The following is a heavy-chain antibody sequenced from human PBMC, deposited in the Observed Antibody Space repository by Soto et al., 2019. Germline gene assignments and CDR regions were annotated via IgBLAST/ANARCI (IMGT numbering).Heavy chain of an antibody. Sequence: ASVKVSCKASGYTFTTYGISWVRQAPGQGLEWMGWISGYNGQTNYAQKFRGRVTITTDTSTGTAYMEMRSLRSDDTATYYCARDGRKELWVEGLNAMDVWGQGTTVTVPS. CDR1: GYTFTTYG. CDR2: ISGYNGQT. V-gene: IGHV1-18*01. J-gene: IGHJ6*02. CDR3: ARDGRKELWVEGLNAMDV. D-gene: IGHD5-18*01.